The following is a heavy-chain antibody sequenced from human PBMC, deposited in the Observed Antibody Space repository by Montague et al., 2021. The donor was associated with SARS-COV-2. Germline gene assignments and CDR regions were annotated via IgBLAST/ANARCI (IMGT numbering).Heavy chain of an antibody. CDR2: TYYRSKWYT. V-gene: IGHV6-1*01. J-gene: IGHJ4*02. D-gene: IGHD6-13*01. CDR3: ARDTGYSIDY. Sequence: CAISGDSVSSNTVAWNWFRQSPSRGLEWLGRTYYRSKWYTDYAVSMQSRVTINPDTSKNQFSLHVNSVTPEDTAVYYCARDTGYSIDYWGQGLLVTVSS. CDR1: GDSVSSNTVA.